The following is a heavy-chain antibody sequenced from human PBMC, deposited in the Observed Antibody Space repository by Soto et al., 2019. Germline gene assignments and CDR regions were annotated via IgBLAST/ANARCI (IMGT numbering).Heavy chain of an antibody. V-gene: IGHV5-51*01. D-gene: IGHD3-3*01. CDR3: ARGGVSTRTFDY. Sequence: GESLKISCKGSGYNFAGYWIAWVRQMPGKGLELMGIIYPSDSDTRYRPSFQGQVTISAHKSISSAYLQWSSLRASDTAVYYCARGGVSTRTFDYWGQGTPVTVYS. CDR1: GYNFAGYW. J-gene: IGHJ4*02. CDR2: IYPSDSDT.